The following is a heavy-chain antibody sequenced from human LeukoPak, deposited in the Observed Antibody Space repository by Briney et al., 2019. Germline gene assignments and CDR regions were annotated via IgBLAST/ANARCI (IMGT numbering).Heavy chain of an antibody. CDR2: ISASVVST. CDR1: GFTFSDYA. V-gene: IGHV3-23*01. CDR3: AKFENYGDYPSFDY. J-gene: IGHJ4*02. D-gene: IGHD4-17*01. Sequence: GGSLRLSCAASGFTFSDYAMSWVHQAPGRGLEWVSSISASVVSTYYADSVKGRFTISRDNSKNTLYLQMNSLRVEDTAVYYCAKFENYGDYPSFDYWGQGALVTVSS.